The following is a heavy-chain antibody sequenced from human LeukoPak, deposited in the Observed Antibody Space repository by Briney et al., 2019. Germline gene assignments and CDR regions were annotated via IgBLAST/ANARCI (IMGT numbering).Heavy chain of an antibody. J-gene: IGHJ4*02. D-gene: IGHD6-19*01. Sequence: GGSLRLSCAASGFTFSSYAMSWVRQAPGKGLEWVSAISGSGGSTYYADSVKGRFTISRDNSKNTLYLQMNSLRAEDTAVYYCANPIWAPGIAVAGDCYYRGQGTLVTVSS. CDR1: GFTFSSYA. CDR2: ISGSGGST. CDR3: ANPIWAPGIAVAGDCYY. V-gene: IGHV3-23*01.